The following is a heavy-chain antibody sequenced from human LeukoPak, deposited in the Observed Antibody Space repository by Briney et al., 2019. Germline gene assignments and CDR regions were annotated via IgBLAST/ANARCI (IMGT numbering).Heavy chain of an antibody. D-gene: IGHD3-10*01. J-gene: IGHJ6*03. V-gene: IGHV4-34*01. CDR2: INHSGST. CDR3: ARGYYGSGSHCCHMDV. Sequence: SETLSLTCTVSGGSISGSYWTWIRQPPGKGLEWIGEINHSGSTNYNSSLKSRVTISVDTSKNQFSLKLSSVTAADTAVYYCARGYYGSGSHCCHMDVWGKGTTITVS. CDR1: GGSISGSY.